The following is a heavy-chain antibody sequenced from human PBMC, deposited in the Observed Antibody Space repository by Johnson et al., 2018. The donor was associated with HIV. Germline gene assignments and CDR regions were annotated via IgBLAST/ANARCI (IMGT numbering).Heavy chain of an antibody. Sequence: QVQPVESGGGLVKPGGSLRLSCTASGFTFNDYYMTWVRQAPGEGLEWVSYISSSGSAIYYADSVKGRFTMSMDNAKTSMFLQMNSMRADDTAVYYCARSRNYACDIWGQGTMVAVSS. J-gene: IGHJ3*02. CDR2: ISSSGSAI. D-gene: IGHD1-1*01. CDR1: GFTFNDYY. CDR3: ARSRNYACDI. V-gene: IGHV3-11*04.